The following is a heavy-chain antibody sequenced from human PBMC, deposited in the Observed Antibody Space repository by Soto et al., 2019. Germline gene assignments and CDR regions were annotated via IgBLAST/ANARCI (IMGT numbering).Heavy chain of an antibody. D-gene: IGHD6-19*01. Sequence: QVQLVQSGAEEKKPGASVKVSCKASGYTFTSYAMHWVRQAPGQRLEWMGWINADNGNTKYSQKFQGRVTITRDTSASTAYMELSSLRSEDTAVYYCARGSGMAVVDPWGQGTLDTVSS. CDR1: GYTFTSYA. J-gene: IGHJ5*02. CDR3: ARGSGMAVVDP. V-gene: IGHV1-3*05. CDR2: INADNGNT.